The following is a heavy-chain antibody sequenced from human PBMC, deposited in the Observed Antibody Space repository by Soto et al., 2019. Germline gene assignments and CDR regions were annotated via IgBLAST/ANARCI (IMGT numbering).Heavy chain of an antibody. J-gene: IGHJ6*02. CDR3: ARGAARGYYYYGMDV. V-gene: IGHV3-30*03. CDR2: ISYDGSNK. CDR1: GFTFSSYG. D-gene: IGHD6-6*01. Sequence: QVQLVESGGGVVQPGRSLRLSCAASGFTFSSYGMHWVRQAPGKGLEWVAVISYDGSNKYYADSVKGRFTISRDKSKNTLYLQMNSLRAEDTAVYYCARGAARGYYYYGMDVWGQGTTVTVSS.